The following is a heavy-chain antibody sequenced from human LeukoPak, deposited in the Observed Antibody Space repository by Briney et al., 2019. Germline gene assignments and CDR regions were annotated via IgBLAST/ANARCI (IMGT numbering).Heavy chain of an antibody. CDR2: IYYSGST. D-gene: IGHD3-22*01. J-gene: IGHJ5*02. Sequence: SETLSLTCTVSGGSISSYYWSWIRQPPGKGLEWIGYIYYSGSTNYNPSLKSRVTISVDTSKNQFSLKLSSVTAADTAVYYCARGGTMIPGRLDPWGQGTLVTVSS. CDR3: ARGGTMIPGRLDP. V-gene: IGHV4-59*01. CDR1: GGSISSYY.